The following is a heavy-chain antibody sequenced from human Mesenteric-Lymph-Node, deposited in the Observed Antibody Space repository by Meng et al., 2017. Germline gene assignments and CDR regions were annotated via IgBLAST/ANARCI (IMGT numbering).Heavy chain of an antibody. CDR3: ARGLRQIAGGGYEAVDV. V-gene: IGHV1-2*02. CDR1: GFTLTTYY. J-gene: IGHJ3*01. Sequence: APLKVSSKASGFTLTTYYFHWARQAPGQGPEWMGWMKSDSGGTDYAQKFQGRITMTRDTSINTAYMELSRLTSDDMAVYYCARGLRQIAGGGYEAVDVWGQGTMVTVSS. CDR2: MKSDSGGT. D-gene: IGHD3-22*01.